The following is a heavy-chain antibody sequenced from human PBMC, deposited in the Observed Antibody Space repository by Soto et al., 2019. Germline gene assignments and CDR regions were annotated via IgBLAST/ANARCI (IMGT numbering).Heavy chain of an antibody. CDR3: AKDPRLHQGYFDY. V-gene: IGHV3-23*01. J-gene: IGHJ4*02. CDR1: GFTFISYA. Sequence: PGGFLRLSCAASGFTFISYAMSWVRQAPGKGLEWVSAISGSGGSTYYADSVKGRFTISRDNSKNTLYLQMNSLRAEDTAVYYCAKDPRLHQGYFDYWGQGTLVTVSS. D-gene: IGHD6-25*01. CDR2: ISGSGGST.